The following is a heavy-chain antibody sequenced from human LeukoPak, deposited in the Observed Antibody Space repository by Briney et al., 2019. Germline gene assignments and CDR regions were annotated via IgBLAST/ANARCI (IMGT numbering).Heavy chain of an antibody. CDR3: TRGAGGSYWNYYYYMDV. D-gene: IGHD1-26*01. V-gene: IGHV3-49*04. CDR1: GFTFGDYA. Sequence: GGSLRLSCTASGFTFGDYAMSWVRQAPGKGLEWVGFTRSKAYGGTTEYAASVKGRFTISRDDSKSIAYLQMNSLKTEDTAVYYCTRGAGGSYWNYYYYMDVWGKGTTVTVSS. CDR2: TRSKAYGGTT. J-gene: IGHJ6*03.